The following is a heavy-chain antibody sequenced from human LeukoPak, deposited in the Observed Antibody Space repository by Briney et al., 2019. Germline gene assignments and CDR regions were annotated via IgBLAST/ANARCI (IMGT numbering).Heavy chain of an antibody. J-gene: IGHJ4*02. CDR2: IKQDEIER. V-gene: IGHV3-7*01. D-gene: IGHD3-3*01. CDR1: GFTVSSNY. Sequence: PGGSLRLSCAASGFTVSSNYMSWVRQAPGKGLEWVASIKQDEIERRYVDSVKGRFTVSRDDAKNTLYLQTNSLRAEDTAVYYCARLWGDVTIFDYWGQGTLVTVSS. CDR3: ARLWGDVTIFDY.